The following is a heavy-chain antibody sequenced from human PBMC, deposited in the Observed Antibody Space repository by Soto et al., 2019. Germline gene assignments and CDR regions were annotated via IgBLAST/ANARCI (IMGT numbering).Heavy chain of an antibody. V-gene: IGHV5-51*01. CDR1: GYIFRTSW. Sequence: PGESLKISCKGSGYIFRTSWIGWVRQMPGKGLEWMGVIYPGDSDTRYSPSFHGQVTISADKSISTAYLQWSSLKASDTAMYFCARLPGVRGVFDGFNVWGQGTMVTVSS. CDR2: IYPGDSDT. J-gene: IGHJ3*01. D-gene: IGHD3-10*01. CDR3: ARLPGVRGVFDGFNV.